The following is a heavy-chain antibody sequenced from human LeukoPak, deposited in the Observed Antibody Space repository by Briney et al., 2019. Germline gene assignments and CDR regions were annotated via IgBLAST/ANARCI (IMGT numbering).Heavy chain of an antibody. V-gene: IGHV3-74*01. CDR3: ARGPGYSSGWYVLSVDY. J-gene: IGHJ4*02. Sequence: GGSLRLSCAASGFTFSSHWMHWVRQAPGKGLVWVSRIGEDGSNTNYADSVKGRFTISRDNAKSTLYLQMNSLRAEDTAVYYCARGPGYSSGWYVLSVDYWGQGTLVTVSS. D-gene: IGHD6-19*01. CDR2: IGEDGSNT. CDR1: GFTFSSHW.